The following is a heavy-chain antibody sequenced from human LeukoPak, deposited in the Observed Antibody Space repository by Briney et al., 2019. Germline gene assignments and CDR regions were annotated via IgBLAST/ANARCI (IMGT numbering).Heavy chain of an antibody. CDR1: GFTFSSFE. J-gene: IGHJ4*02. CDR3: AQDQGRGGFGLDC. Sequence: GGSLRLSCAASGFTFSSFEMNWGRQAPGKGLEWISYISSSSSTIYYADSVKGRFTISRDNAKNSLYLQMDSLRAEDTAVYYCAQDQGRGGFGLDCWGQGTLVTVSS. V-gene: IGHV3-48*03. CDR2: ISSSSSTI. D-gene: IGHD3-16*01.